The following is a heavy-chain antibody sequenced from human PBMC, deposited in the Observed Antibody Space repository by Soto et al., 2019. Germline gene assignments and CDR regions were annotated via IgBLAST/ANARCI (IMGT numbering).Heavy chain of an antibody. CDR3: ARGAVGPTGVEYFDY. CDR2: IYYSGST. CDR1: GGSISSGGYY. Sequence: PSETLSLTCTVSGGSISSGGYYWSWIRQHPGKGLEWIGYIYYSGSTYYNPSLKSRVTISVDTSKNQFSLKLISVTAADTAVYYCARGAVGPTGVEYFDYWGQGTLVTVSS. J-gene: IGHJ4*02. V-gene: IGHV4-31*03. D-gene: IGHD1-26*01.